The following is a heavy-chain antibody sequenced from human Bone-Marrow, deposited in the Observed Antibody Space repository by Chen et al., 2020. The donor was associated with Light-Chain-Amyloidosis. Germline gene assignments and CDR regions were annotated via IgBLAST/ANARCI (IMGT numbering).Heavy chain of an antibody. Sequence: VQLVAYGGGLVQPGGSLRLSCVGSGFTFSNYDMTWVRQAPGKGLEWVSVARGGDGPTYYADSVRGRFTIYRDNSKNTLYLQMNSLRAEDTAVYYCAKDRCTSISCSDFDYWGQGTLVTVSS. J-gene: IGHJ4*02. CDR1: GFTFSNYD. CDR2: ARGGDGPT. CDR3: AKDRCTSISCSDFDY. V-gene: IGHV3-23*04. D-gene: IGHD2-2*01.